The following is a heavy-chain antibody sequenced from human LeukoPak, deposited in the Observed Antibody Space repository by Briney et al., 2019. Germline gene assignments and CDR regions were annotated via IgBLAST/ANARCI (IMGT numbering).Heavy chain of an antibody. D-gene: IGHD5-12*01. Sequence: SETLSLTCAVSGGSISSGDYYWSWIRQPPGKGLEWIGYVYYSGSTYYNPSLKSRVTISVDTSKNQFSLKLSSVTAADTAVYYCASRRGYSGYDWGQGTLVTVSS. CDR2: VYYSGST. CDR3: ASRRGYSGYD. CDR1: GGSISSGDYY. J-gene: IGHJ4*02. V-gene: IGHV4-30-4*01.